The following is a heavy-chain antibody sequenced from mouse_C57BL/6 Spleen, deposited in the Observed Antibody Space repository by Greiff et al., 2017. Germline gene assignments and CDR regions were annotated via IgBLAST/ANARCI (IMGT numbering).Heavy chain of an antibody. J-gene: IGHJ1*03. Sequence: QVQLQQSGAELARPGASVKLSCRASGYTFTSYGISWVKQRTGQGLEWIGEIYPRSGNTYYNEKFKGKATLTADKSSSTAYMELRSLTSEDSAVYFCARLGTTAQSAFDVWGTGTTVTVSS. CDR1: GYTFTSYG. V-gene: IGHV1-81*01. CDR2: IYPRSGNT. CDR3: ARLGTTAQSAFDV. D-gene: IGHD1-2*01.